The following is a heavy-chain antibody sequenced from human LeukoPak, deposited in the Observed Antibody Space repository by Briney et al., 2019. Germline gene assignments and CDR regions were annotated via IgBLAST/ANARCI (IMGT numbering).Heavy chain of an antibody. CDR2: MNPNSGNT. CDR3: ARGGQAYYYDSSGYLSLSSADYYGMDV. CDR1: GYTFTSYD. Sequence: ASVTVSCKASGYTFTSYDINWVRQATGQGLEWMGWMNPNSGNTGYAQKFQGRVTMTRNTSISTAYMELSSLRSEDTAVYYCARGGQAYYYDSSGYLSLSSADYYGMDVWGQGTTVTVSS. V-gene: IGHV1-8*01. J-gene: IGHJ6*02. D-gene: IGHD3-22*01.